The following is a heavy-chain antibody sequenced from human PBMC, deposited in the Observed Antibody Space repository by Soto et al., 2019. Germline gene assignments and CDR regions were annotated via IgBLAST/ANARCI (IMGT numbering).Heavy chain of an antibody. CDR3: ARLNGYCISSSCHGHYAMDV. D-gene: IGHD2-2*01. J-gene: IGHJ6*02. CDR2: IYNSGRT. CDR1: NAPGDSSTYT. Sequence: PSETLSLTCTVSNAPGDSSTYTWGWIRQPPGKGLEWIGSIYNSGRTYYNPSLNSRVTVSVDTSKNQFSLKVTSVTAADTAVYYCARLNGYCISSSCHGHYAMDVWGQGTTVTVSS. V-gene: IGHV4-39*01.